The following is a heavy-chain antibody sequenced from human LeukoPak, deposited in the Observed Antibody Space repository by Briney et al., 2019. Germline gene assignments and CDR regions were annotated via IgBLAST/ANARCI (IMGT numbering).Heavy chain of an antibody. CDR3: ARDRITMVRGVMPHGMDV. CDR1: GGSISSGDYY. Sequence: PSETLSLTCTVSGGSISSGDYYWSWIRQPPGKGLKWIGYIYYSGSTYYNPSLKSRVTISVDTAKNQFFLKLSPVTAADTGVYYCARDRITMVRGVMPHGMDVWGKGTTVTVSS. J-gene: IGHJ6*04. CDR2: IYYSGST. D-gene: IGHD3-10*01. V-gene: IGHV4-30-4*01.